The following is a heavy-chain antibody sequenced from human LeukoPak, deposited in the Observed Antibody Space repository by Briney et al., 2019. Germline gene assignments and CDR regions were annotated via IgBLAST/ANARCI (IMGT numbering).Heavy chain of an antibody. CDR1: GYTFTSYG. CDR3: ARYGAAAGIIPFDY. V-gene: IGHV1-18*01. Sequence: GASVKVSCKASGYTFTSYGISWVRQAPGQGLEWMGWISAYNGNTNYAQKLQGRVTMTTDTSTSTAYMELRSLRSEDTAVYYCARYGAAAGIIPFDYWGQGTLVTVSS. J-gene: IGHJ4*02. D-gene: IGHD6-13*01. CDR2: ISAYNGNT.